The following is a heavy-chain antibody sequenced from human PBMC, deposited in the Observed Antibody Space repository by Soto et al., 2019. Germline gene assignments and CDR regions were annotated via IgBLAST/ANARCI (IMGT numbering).Heavy chain of an antibody. CDR3: TTGAYGDYVFRYYYYYYGMDV. Sequence: GGSLRLSCVASGFTFSDYAMSWVRQAPGKGLEWVGRIKSKTDGGTTDYAAPVKGRFTISRDDSKNTLYLQMNSLKTEDTAVYYCTTGAYGDYVFRYYYYYYGMDVWGQGTTVTVSS. V-gene: IGHV3-15*01. CDR2: IKSKTDGGTT. J-gene: IGHJ6*02. D-gene: IGHD4-17*01. CDR1: GFTFSDYA.